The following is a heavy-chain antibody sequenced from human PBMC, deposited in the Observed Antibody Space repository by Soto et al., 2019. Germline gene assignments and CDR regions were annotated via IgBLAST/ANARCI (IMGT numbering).Heavy chain of an antibody. D-gene: IGHD5-18*01. CDR2: IIPMFGTA. V-gene: IGHV1-69*12. J-gene: IGHJ4*02. Sequence: QVQLVQSGAEVKKPESSVKVSCKAPGGTFSTYAISWVRQAPGQGLEWMGGIIPMFGTANYAQRFQDRVTIPADEATNTVSMELSSRRSEDTAVYFCASGIQLWLRRINNGYSGWGQGTLVTVSS. CDR3: ASGIQLWLRRINNGYSG. CDR1: GGTFSTYA.